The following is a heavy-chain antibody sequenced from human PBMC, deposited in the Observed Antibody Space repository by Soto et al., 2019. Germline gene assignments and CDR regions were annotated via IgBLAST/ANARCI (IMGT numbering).Heavy chain of an antibody. J-gene: IGHJ6*02. V-gene: IGHV3-33*01. CDR3: ARDLAVIVGFYYGMDV. CDR2: IWYDGSNK. D-gene: IGHD1-26*01. CDR1: GFTFSSYG. Sequence: PGGSLRLSCAASGFTFSSYGMHWVRQAPGKGLEWVAVIWYDGSNKYYADSVKGRFTISRDNSKNTLYLQMNSLRAEDTAVYYCARDLAVIVGFYYGMDVWGQGTTVTVS.